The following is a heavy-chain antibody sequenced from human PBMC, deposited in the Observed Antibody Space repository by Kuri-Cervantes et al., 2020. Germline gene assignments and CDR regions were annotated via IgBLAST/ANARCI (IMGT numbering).Heavy chain of an antibody. CDR1: GYSFTSYW. Sequence: GGSLRLSCKGSGYSFTSYWIGWVRQVPGKGLEWMGIIYHGDSDTRYSPSFQGQVTISADKSISTAYLQWSSLKASDTAMYYCARRGYGDYIGSRSPVGEFDPWGQGTLVTVSS. CDR3: ARRGYGDYIGSRSPVGEFDP. D-gene: IGHD4-17*01. V-gene: IGHV5-51*01. CDR2: IYHGDSDT. J-gene: IGHJ5*02.